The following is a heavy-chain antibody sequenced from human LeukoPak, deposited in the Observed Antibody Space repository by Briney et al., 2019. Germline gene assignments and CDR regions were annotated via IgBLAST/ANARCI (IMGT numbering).Heavy chain of an antibody. V-gene: IGHV4-39*01. CDR1: GGSISSSSYY. Sequence: PSETLSLTCTVSGGSISSSSYYWCWIRQPPGKGLEWIGRMYYSGSTYYNPSLKLLVTISVDTSKNQFSLKLNSVTAAYTVVYYCASHTVTLSYFDYWGQGTLVTVSS. CDR2: MYYSGST. J-gene: IGHJ4*02. CDR3: ASHTVTLSYFDY. D-gene: IGHD4-17*01.